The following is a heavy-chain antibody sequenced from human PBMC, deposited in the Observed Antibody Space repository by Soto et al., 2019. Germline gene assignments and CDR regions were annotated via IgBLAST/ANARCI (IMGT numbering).Heavy chain of an antibody. J-gene: IGHJ5*02. Sequence: SETLSLTCTVSSGSISSTIYSWDWIRQHPGKGLEWIGYIFYSGTTYYNPPLKSRVTISVDRSKNQFSLKLSSVTAADTAVYYCARSVDPWGQGTLVTVSS. CDR2: IFYSGTT. CDR1: SGSISSTIYS. V-gene: IGHV4-31*03. CDR3: ARSVDP.